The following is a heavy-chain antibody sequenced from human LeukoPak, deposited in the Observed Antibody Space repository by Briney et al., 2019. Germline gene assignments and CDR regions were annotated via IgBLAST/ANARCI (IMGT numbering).Heavy chain of an antibody. CDR2: IYVTGNYI. CDR3: AREFNTIGNFDF. V-gene: IGHV3-21*01. Sequence: GGSLRLSCATSGFTFSRFSFRWVRQAPGKGLEWVAPIYVTGNYINYADSVKGRVTISRDNAKNSVYLQMNSLRAEDTAVYYCAREFNTIGNFDFWGQGTLVTVSS. J-gene: IGHJ4*02. CDR1: GFTFSRFS. D-gene: IGHD1-14*01.